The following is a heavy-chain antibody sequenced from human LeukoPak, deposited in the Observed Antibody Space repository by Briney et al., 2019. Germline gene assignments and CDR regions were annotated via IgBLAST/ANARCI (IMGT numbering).Heavy chain of an antibody. Sequence: SETLSLTCTVSGGSISSGDYYWTWIRQPPGKGLEWIGYIYYSGSTYYNPSLKSRVTMSVDTSKNQFSLKLSSVTAADTAVYYCARGGDTGYSSGWSQGTLVTVSS. CDR2: IYYSGST. CDR1: GGSISSGDYY. D-gene: IGHD6-19*01. CDR3: ARGGDTGYSSG. V-gene: IGHV4-30-4*01. J-gene: IGHJ4*02.